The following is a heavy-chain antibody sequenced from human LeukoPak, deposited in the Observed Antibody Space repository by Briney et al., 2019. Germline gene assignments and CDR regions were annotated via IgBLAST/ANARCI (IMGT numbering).Heavy chain of an antibody. CDR3: ARFVVVPAAMDTPPGVYFDY. CDR1: GGSISSYY. J-gene: IGHJ4*02. Sequence: SETLSLTCTVSGGSISSYYWSWIRQPPGKGLEWIGYIYYSGSTNYNPSLKSRVTISVDTSKNQFSLKLSSVTAADTAVYYCARFVVVPAAMDTPPGVYFDYWGQGTLVTVSS. V-gene: IGHV4-59*01. D-gene: IGHD2-2*01. CDR2: IYYSGST.